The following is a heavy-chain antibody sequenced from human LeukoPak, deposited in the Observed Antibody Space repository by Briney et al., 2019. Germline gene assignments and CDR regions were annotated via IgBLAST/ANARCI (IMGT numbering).Heavy chain of an antibody. V-gene: IGHV3-48*04. CDR2: ISSSSSTI. Sequence: GGSLRLSCAASGFTFSSYSMNWVRQAPGKGLEWVSYISSSSSTIYYADSVKGRFTISRDNAKNSLYLQMNSLRAEDTAVYYCARGGRYSSNYYYYGMDVWGQGTTVTVSS. D-gene: IGHD6-13*01. CDR1: GFTFSSYS. CDR3: ARGGRYSSNYYYYGMDV. J-gene: IGHJ6*02.